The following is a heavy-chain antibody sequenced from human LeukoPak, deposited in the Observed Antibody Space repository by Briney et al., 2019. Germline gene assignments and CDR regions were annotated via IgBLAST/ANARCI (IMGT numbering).Heavy chain of an antibody. Sequence: PGGSLRLSCAASGFTFSSYGMHWVRQAPGKGLEWVAVISYDGSNKYYADSVKGRFTISRDNSKNTLYLQMNSLRAEDTAVYYCAKDRGSYGYYFDYWGQGTLVTVSS. J-gene: IGHJ4*02. CDR3: AKDRGSYGYYFDY. V-gene: IGHV3-30*18. D-gene: IGHD5-18*01. CDR1: GFTFSSYG. CDR2: ISYDGSNK.